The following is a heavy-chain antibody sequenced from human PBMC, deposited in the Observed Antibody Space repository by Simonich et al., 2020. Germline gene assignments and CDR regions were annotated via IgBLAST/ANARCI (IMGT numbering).Heavy chain of an antibody. CDR3: ARARLYSSSHAFDI. Sequence: QVQLVQSGAEVQKPGASVKVSCKASGYTFTGYYMHWVRQAPEQGLAWMGGLNPNSGGTNYARKFQGRVTMTRDTSISTAYMELSRLRSDDTAVYYCARARLYSSSHAFDIWGQGTMVTVSS. J-gene: IGHJ3*02. D-gene: IGHD6-6*01. CDR1: GYTFTGYY. V-gene: IGHV1-2*02. CDR2: LNPNSGGT.